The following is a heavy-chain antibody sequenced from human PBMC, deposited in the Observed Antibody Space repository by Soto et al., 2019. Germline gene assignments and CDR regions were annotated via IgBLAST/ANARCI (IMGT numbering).Heavy chain of an antibody. J-gene: IGHJ5*02. Sequence: EVQLVESGGALVQPGGSLRLSCAASGFTFSSYSMNWVRQAPGKGREWVSYISSSSSTIYYADSVKGRFTISRDNAKNSLYLQMNSLRAEDTAVYYCARHPERIAEIGWFDPWGQGTLVTVSS. CDR2: ISSSSSTI. CDR1: GFTFSSYS. D-gene: IGHD6-13*01. CDR3: ARHPERIAEIGWFDP. V-gene: IGHV3-48*01.